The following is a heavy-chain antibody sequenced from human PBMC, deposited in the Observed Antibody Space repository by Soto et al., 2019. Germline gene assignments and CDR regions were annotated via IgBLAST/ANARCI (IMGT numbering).Heavy chain of an antibody. CDR1: GLKFSSYV. Sequence: GSQRLSCAACGLKFSSYVMHWVRQDQGKGLEWVAVISYDGSNKYYADSVKGRFTISRDNSKNTLYLQMNSLRAGDTAVYYCAREYYYGSGSPYGMDVWGQGTTVTVSS. D-gene: IGHD3-10*01. J-gene: IGHJ6*02. CDR2: ISYDGSNK. CDR3: AREYYYGSGSPYGMDV. V-gene: IGHV3-30*03.